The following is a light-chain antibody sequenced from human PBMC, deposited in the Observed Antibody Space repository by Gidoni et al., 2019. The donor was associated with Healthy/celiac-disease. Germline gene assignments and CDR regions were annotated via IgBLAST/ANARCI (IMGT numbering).Light chain of an antibody. Sequence: DIQMTQSPSSLSASVGDRVTINCRASQSISSYLHWYQQKPGKAPKLLIYAASSLQSGVPSRFSGSGSGTDFTLTISSLQTEDFATYYCQQSYSTPRTFGQGTKVEIK. CDR3: QQSYSTPRT. J-gene: IGKJ1*01. V-gene: IGKV1-39*01. CDR1: QSISSY. CDR2: AAS.